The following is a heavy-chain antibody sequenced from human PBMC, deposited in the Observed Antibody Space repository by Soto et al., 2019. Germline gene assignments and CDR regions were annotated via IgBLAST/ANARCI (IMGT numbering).Heavy chain of an antibody. CDR2: INHSGST. Sequence: TSETLSLTCAVYGGSFSGYYWSWVRQPPGKGLEWIGEINHSGSTNYNPSLKSRVTISVDTSKNQFSLKLSSVTAADTAVYYCARDHGRSTYIFDYWGQGTLVTVSS. CDR1: GGSFSGYY. J-gene: IGHJ4*02. D-gene: IGHD2-2*01. V-gene: IGHV4-34*01. CDR3: ARDHGRSTYIFDY.